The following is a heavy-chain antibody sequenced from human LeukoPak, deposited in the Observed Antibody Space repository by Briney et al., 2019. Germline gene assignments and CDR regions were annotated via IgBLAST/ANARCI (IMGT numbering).Heavy chain of an antibody. CDR2: LSGSGGST. D-gene: IGHD1-26*01. V-gene: IGHV3-23*01. CDR3: AKVAGPWELLGAFDY. CDR1: GFTFSSYG. Sequence: GGSLRLSCAASGFTFSSYGMHWVRQAPGKGLEWVSVLSGSGGSTYYADSVKGRFTISRDNSKNTLYLQMNSLRAEDTAVYYCAKVAGPWELLGAFDYWGQGTLVTVSS. J-gene: IGHJ4*02.